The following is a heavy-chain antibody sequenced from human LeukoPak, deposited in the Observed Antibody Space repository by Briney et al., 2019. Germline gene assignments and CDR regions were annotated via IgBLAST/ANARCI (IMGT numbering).Heavy chain of an antibody. V-gene: IGHV5-51*01. D-gene: IGHD2-15*01. CDR1: GYSFTSYW. CDR2: IYPGDPDT. CDR3: ARFYDCSGGSCYGLGWFDP. J-gene: IGHJ5*02. Sequence: GESLKISCKGSGYSFTSYWIGWVRQMPGKGLEWMGIIYPGDPDTRYSPSFQGQVTISADKSISTAYLQWSSLKASDTAMYYCARFYDCSGGSCYGLGWFDPWGQGTLVTVSS.